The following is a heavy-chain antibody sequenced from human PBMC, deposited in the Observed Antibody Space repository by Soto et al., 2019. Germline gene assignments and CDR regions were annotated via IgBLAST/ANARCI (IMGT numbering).Heavy chain of an antibody. CDR3: ARSAAAYRRVWFDT. D-gene: IGHD6-13*01. Sequence: ASVKVSCKASGYTFTSYGISWVRQAPGQGLEWIGWISAYNGNRNYSQKLQVRVTMTTDTSTSTAYMELRSLRSDDTAVYYWARSAAAYRRVWFDTWGQGTLVTVSS. CDR2: ISAYNGNR. V-gene: IGHV1-18*04. CDR1: GYTFTSYG. J-gene: IGHJ5*02.